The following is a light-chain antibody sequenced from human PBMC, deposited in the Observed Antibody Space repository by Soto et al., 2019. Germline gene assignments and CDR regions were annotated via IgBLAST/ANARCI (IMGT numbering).Light chain of an antibody. J-gene: IGLJ3*02. CDR3: SSYTSNNTLM. Sequence: QSVLTQPASVSGSPGQSITISCIGTSSGGYNYVSWYQHHSGRGPKLLIYEVIYRPSGISSRFSGSKSGHTASLTISGLQPEDEADYYCSSYTSNNTLMFGGGTKVTVL. CDR2: EVI. V-gene: IGLV2-14*01. CDR1: SSGGYNY.